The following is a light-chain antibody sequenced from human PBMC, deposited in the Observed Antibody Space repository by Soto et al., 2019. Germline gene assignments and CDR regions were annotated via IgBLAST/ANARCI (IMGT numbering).Light chain of an antibody. Sequence: EIVMTQSPATLSVSPGDRATLSCRASQNINSNVAWYQQSPGQAPRLLIYAASTRAAGIPARFSGSGSGTEFTLTINSLQSDDFAVYYCQQYHNRSPYTFGQGTNLDIK. CDR3: QQYHNRSPYT. CDR2: AAS. CDR1: QNINSN. V-gene: IGKV3-15*01. J-gene: IGKJ2*01.